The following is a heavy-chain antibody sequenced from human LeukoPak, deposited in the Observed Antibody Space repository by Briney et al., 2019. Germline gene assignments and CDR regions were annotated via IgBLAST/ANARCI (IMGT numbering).Heavy chain of an antibody. CDR1: GYTLTELS. J-gene: IGHJ4*02. Sequence: ASVKVSCKVSGYTLTELSMHWVRQAPGKGLEWMGGFDPEDGETIYAQKFQGRVTMTEDTSTDTAYMELSSLRSEDTAVYYCARDRFGYCGGGSYYGLFDYWGQGTLVTVSS. CDR2: FDPEDGET. CDR3: ARDRFGYCGGGSYYGLFDY. V-gene: IGHV1-24*01. D-gene: IGHD2-15*01.